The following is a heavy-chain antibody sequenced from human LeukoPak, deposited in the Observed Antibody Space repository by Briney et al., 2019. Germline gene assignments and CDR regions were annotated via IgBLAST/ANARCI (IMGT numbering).Heavy chain of an antibody. CDR3: ARVLSGSNFDY. D-gene: IGHD3-22*01. J-gene: IGHJ4*02. CDR2: IFHSGGT. V-gene: IGHV4-4*02. CDR1: GGSISSNNW. Sequence: SGTLSLTCAVSGGSISSNNWWSWVRQPPEKGLEWIGEIFHSGGTNYNPSLKSRVTISVDKPKNQFSLKLSSVTAADTAVYYCARVLSGSNFDYWGQGTLVTVSS.